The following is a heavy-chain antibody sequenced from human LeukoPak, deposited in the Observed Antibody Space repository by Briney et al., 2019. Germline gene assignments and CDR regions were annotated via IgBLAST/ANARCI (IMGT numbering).Heavy chain of an antibody. CDR1: GGSISSYY. V-gene: IGHV4-59*01. D-gene: IGHD3-3*01. J-gene: IGHJ6*02. Sequence: PSETLSLTCTVSGGSISSYYWSWIRQPPGKGLEWIGYIYYRGSTNYNPSLKSRVTISVDTSKNQFSLKLSSVTAADTAVYYCARWSEDYYYYSGMDVWGQGTTVTVSS. CDR3: ARWSEDYYYYSGMDV. CDR2: IYYRGST.